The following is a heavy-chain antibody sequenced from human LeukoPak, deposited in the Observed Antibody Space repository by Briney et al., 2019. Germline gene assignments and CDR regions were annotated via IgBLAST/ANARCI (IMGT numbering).Heavy chain of an antibody. CDR1: GGTFSSYA. CDR2: IIPIFGTA. V-gene: IGHV1-69*13. D-gene: IGHD2-21*02. J-gene: IGHJ5*02. CDR3: AREGVVTAIVVVGWFDP. Sequence: SVKVSCKASGGTFSSYAISWVRQAPGQGLEWMGGIIPIFGTANYAQKFQGRVTITADESTSTAYMELSSLRSEDTAVYYCAREGVVTAIVVVGWFDPWGQGTLVTVSS.